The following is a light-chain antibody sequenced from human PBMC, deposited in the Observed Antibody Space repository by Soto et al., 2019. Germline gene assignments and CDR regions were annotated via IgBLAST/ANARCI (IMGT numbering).Light chain of an antibody. CDR2: AAS. V-gene: IGKV1-39*01. CDR3: QQSSSSPPIT. Sequence: DIQLTQSPSSLSASLGDSVSISCRASQNIDNHLHWYRQKSGKAPEVLIYAASTLRDGVSSRFSGSGYGTEFTLTINNLHPEDFATYYCQQSSSSPPITFGQGTRL. J-gene: IGKJ5*01. CDR1: QNIDNH.